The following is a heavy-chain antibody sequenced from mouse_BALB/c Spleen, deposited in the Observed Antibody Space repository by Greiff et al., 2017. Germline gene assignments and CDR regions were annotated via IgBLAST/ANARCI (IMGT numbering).Heavy chain of an antibody. D-gene: IGHD1-1*01. CDR1: GFTFSSYA. CDR2: ISSGGST. CDR3: ARSTVVAPGAMDY. V-gene: IGHV5-6-5*01. J-gene: IGHJ4*01. Sequence: EVMLVESGGGLVKPGGSLKLSCAASGFTFSSYAMSWVRQTPEKRLEWVASISSGGSTYYPDSVKGRFTISRDNARNILYLQMSSLRSEDTAMYYCARSTVVAPGAMDYWGQGTSVTVSS.